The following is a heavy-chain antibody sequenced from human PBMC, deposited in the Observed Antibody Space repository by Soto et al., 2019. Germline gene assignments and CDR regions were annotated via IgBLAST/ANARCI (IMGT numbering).Heavy chain of an antibody. Sequence: ASVKVSCKASGYTFTTYAIHWVRQAPGQSLEWMGWINAGDGNTKXXXXXXXXXXXXXXXXXXXTYMELTSLRSEDTAVYYCARDEDYWGQGTLVTVS. V-gene: IGHV1-3*01. CDR1: GYTFTTYA. J-gene: IGHJ4*02. CDR3: ARDEDY. CDR2: INAGDGNT.